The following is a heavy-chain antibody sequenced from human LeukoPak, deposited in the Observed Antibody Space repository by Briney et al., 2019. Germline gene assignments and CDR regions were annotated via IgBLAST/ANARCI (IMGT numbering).Heavy chain of an antibody. Sequence: SETLSLTCAVYGGSFSGYYWSWIRQPPGKGLEWIGSIYYSGSAYKNPALKSRLTISVDTSKNQFSLRLSSVTAADTAVYYCARATIAAPPLNWFDPWGQGTLVTVSS. CDR1: GGSFSGYY. D-gene: IGHD6-13*01. CDR3: ARATIAAPPLNWFDP. CDR2: IYYSGSA. V-gene: IGHV4-34*01. J-gene: IGHJ5*02.